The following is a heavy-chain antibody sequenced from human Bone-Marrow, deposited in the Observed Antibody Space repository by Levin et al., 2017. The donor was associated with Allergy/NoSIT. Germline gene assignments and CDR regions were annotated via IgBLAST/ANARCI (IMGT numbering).Heavy chain of an antibody. V-gene: IGHV3-30*14. CDR2: ISYDGGTT. CDR1: GFSFSDYG. D-gene: IGHD6-13*01. CDR3: SREGPGIATAGGVDY. Sequence: GGSLRLSCAASGFSFSDYGFNWVRQAPGKGLEWVAIISYDGGTTFYADSVKGRFTISRDDSTNNLYLEMSTLRPEDTAIYYCSREGPGIATAGGVDYWGQGTLVTVSS. J-gene: IGHJ4*02.